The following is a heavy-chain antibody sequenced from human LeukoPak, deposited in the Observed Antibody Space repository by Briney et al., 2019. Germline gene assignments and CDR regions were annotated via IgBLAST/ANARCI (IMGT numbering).Heavy chain of an antibody. CDR3: ARNIYSTSSPFDY. CDR2: IFHSGST. J-gene: IGHJ4*02. V-gene: IGHV4-30-2*01. D-gene: IGHD6-6*01. Sequence: NASETLSLTCTVSGGSISSGGYYWSWIRQPPGKGLEWIGYIFHSGSTYYNPSLKSRVIISVDRSKNQFSLKLSSVTAADTAVYFCARNIYSTSSPFDYWGQGTLVTVSS. CDR1: GGSISSGGYY.